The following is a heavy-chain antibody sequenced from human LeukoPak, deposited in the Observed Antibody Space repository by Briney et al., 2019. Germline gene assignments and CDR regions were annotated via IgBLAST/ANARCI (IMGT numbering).Heavy chain of an antibody. V-gene: IGHV3-30*18. J-gene: IGHJ4*02. Sequence: AGGSLRLSCAASGFTFSSYGMHWVRQAPGKGLEWVAVISYDGSNKYYADSVKGRFTISRDNSKNTLYLQMNSLRAEDTAVFHCAKDGYDGSGAYIDYWGQGTLVTVSS. CDR1: GFTFSSYG. CDR2: ISYDGSNK. D-gene: IGHD3-22*01. CDR3: AKDGYDGSGAYIDY.